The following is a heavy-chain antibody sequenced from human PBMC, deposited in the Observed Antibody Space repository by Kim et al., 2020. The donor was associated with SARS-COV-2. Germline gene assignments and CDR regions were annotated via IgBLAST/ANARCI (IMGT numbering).Heavy chain of an antibody. D-gene: IGHD4-17*01. J-gene: IGHJ6*03. Sequence: SETLSLTCAVYGGSFSGYYWSWIRQPPGKGLEWIGEINHSGSTNYNPSLKSRVTISVDTPKNQFSLKLSSVTAADTAVYYCARVTQRRTTPSFLYYMDVWGKGTTVTVSS. CDR3: ARVTQRRTTPSFLYYMDV. CDR2: INHSGST. CDR1: GGSFSGYY. V-gene: IGHV4-34*01.